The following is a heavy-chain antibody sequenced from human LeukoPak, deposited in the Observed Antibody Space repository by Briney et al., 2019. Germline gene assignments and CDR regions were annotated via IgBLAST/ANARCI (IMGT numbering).Heavy chain of an antibody. CDR3: ARRGWLINFDY. Sequence: GGSLRLSCAASGFTFSNYAMSWVRQAPGKGLEWVSTISSSGDNTHYADLVKGRFTISRDNSKNTLYLQMNTLRAEDTAIFYCARRGWLINFDYWGQGTLVTVSS. CDR2: ISSSGDNT. D-gene: IGHD5-12*01. J-gene: IGHJ4*02. CDR1: GFTFSNYA. V-gene: IGHV3-23*01.